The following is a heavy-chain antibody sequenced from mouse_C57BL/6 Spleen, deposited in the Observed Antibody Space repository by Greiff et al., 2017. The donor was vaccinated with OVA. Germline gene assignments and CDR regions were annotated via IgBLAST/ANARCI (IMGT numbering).Heavy chain of an antibody. J-gene: IGHJ3*01. CDR2: IHPNSGST. Sequence: VQLQQSGAELVKPGASVKLSCKASGYTFTSYWMHWVKQRPGQGLEWIGMIHPNSGSTNYNEKFKSKATLTVDKSSSTAYMQLSSLTSEDSAVYYCARDDGYYGWFAYWGQGTLVTVSA. V-gene: IGHV1-64*01. D-gene: IGHD2-3*01. CDR3: ARDDGYYGWFAY. CDR1: GYTFTSYW.